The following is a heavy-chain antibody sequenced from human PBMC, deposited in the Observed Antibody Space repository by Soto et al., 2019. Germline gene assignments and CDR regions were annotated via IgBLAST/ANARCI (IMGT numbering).Heavy chain of an antibody. J-gene: IGHJ4*02. Sequence: GGSLRLSCAASGFTFSSHWMSWVRQAPGKGLEWVANIKQDESEKYYLDSVRGRFTISGDNAKDSLYLQMNSLRVEDTAVYYCVKGGTNFASWGQGTLVTVSS. CDR3: VKGGTNFAS. CDR1: GFTFSSHW. V-gene: IGHV3-7*03. CDR2: IKQDESEK. D-gene: IGHD1-7*01.